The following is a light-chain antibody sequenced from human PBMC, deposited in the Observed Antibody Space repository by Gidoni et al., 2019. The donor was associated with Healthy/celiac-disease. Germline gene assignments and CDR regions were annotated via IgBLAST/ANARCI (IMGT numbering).Light chain of an antibody. V-gene: IGKV3-20*01. Sequence: EIVLTQSPGTLSLSPGERATLSCRASQSVSSSYLAWYQQKPGQAPRLLIYGASRRATGIPDRFSGSGSGTDFTLTISRLEPEDFAVYYCQQYGSSPATFXQXTKVEIK. J-gene: IGKJ1*01. CDR2: GAS. CDR1: QSVSSSY. CDR3: QQYGSSPAT.